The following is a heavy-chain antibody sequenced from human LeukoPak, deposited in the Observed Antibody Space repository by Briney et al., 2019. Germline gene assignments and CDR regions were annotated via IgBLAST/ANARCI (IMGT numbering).Heavy chain of an antibody. CDR1: GYTFTSYD. CDR3: ARGGRYCSGSRCYVD. Sequence: GASVKVSCKASGYTFTSYDINWVRQATGQGLEWMGWMNPNSGNTGYAQKFQGRVTMTRDTSISTAYMELNSLRSDDAAVYYCARGGRYCSGSRCYVDWGQGTLVTVSS. CDR2: MNPNSGNT. J-gene: IGHJ4*02. D-gene: IGHD2-2*01. V-gene: IGHV1-8*01.